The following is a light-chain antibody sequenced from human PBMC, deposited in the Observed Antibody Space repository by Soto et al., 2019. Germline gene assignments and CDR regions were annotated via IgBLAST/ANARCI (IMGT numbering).Light chain of an antibody. CDR2: GAS. J-gene: IGKJ1*01. CDR3: QQYGSSPRT. V-gene: IGKV3-20*01. CDR1: QSVSSSTY. Sequence: EVVLTQSPGTLSLSPGERATLSCRASQSVSSSTYLALYQQKPGQAPRLLIYGASSRATGIPDRFSGSGSGTDFTLTISRLEPEDFAVYYCQQYGSSPRTFGQGTKVEIK.